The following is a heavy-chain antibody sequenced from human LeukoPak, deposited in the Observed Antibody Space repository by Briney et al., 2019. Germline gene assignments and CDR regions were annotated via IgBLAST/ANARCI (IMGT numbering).Heavy chain of an antibody. Sequence: SETLSLTCTVSGGSVSSGSYYWSWLRHHPGKGLEWSGNIYYSGSTNYNPSLKSRVTISVDTSKNQFSLKLSSVTAADTAVYYCAREGLYGDYVWSLDYWGQGTLVTVSS. CDR3: AREGLYGDYVWSLDY. J-gene: IGHJ4*02. V-gene: IGHV4-61*01. CDR1: GGSVSSGSYY. CDR2: IYYSGST. D-gene: IGHD4-17*01.